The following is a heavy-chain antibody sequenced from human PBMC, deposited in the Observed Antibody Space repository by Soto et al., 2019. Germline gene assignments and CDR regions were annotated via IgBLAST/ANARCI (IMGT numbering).Heavy chain of an antibody. D-gene: IGHD3-3*01. V-gene: IGHV3-30-3*01. CDR2: ISYDGSNK. CDR1: GFTLSSYA. CDR3: ARVGRPWGGYYYYGMDV. Sequence: GGSLRLSCAASGFTLSSYAMHWVRQAPGKGLEWVAVISYDGSNKYYADSVKGRFTISRDNSKNTLYLQMNSLRAEDTAVYYCARVGRPWGGYYYYGMDVWGQGTTVTVSS. J-gene: IGHJ6*02.